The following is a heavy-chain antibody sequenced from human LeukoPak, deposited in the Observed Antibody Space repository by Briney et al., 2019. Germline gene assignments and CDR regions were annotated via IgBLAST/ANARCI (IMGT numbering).Heavy chain of an antibody. Sequence: GGSLRLSCAASGFTFSSYAMGWVRQAPGKGLEWVSAISGSGGRTSYADSVKGRFTFSRDNSQNTLYLQMNSLRAEDTAVYFCARAKGVAVTGTDWFDPWGQGTLVTVSS. J-gene: IGHJ5*02. CDR1: GFTFSSYA. CDR3: ARAKGVAVTGTDWFDP. D-gene: IGHD6-19*01. V-gene: IGHV3-23*01. CDR2: ISGSGGRT.